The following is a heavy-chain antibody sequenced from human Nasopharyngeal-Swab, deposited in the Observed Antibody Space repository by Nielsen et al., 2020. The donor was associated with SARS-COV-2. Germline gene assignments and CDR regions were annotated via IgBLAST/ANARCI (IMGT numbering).Heavy chain of an antibody. CDR2: IIPIFGTA. D-gene: IGHD2-2*01. Sequence: WVRQAPGQGLERMGGIIPIFGTANYAQKFQGRVTITADESTSTAYMELSSLRSEDTAVYYCARDLGCSSTSCYEGNWFDPWGQGTLVTVS. J-gene: IGHJ5*02. V-gene: IGHV1-69*01. CDR3: ARDLGCSSTSCYEGNWFDP.